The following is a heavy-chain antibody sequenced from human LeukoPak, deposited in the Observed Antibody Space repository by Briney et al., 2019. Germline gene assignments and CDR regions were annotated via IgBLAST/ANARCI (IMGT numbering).Heavy chain of an antibody. J-gene: IGHJ3*02. CDR3: ARRTVTTADDAFDI. CDR1: GYTFTSYG. CDR2: ISAYNGNT. D-gene: IGHD4-17*01. Sequence: GASVKVSCKASGYTFTSYGISWVRQAPGQGLEWMGWISAYNGNTNYAQKLQGRVTMTTDTSKSTAYMELRSLRFDDTAVYYCARRTVTTADDAFDIWGQGTMVTVSS. V-gene: IGHV1-18*01.